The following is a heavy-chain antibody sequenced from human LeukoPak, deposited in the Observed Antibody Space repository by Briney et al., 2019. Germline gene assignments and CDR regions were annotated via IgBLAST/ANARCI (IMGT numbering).Heavy chain of an antibody. J-gene: IGHJ4*02. CDR1: GDSISSSSFY. CDR2: FSYSGST. D-gene: IGHD6-13*01. Sequence: SETLSLTCTVSGDSISSSSFYWRWIRQPPGKGLEWIGSFSYSGSTYYNPSLKSRVTISVDTSKNRFSLKLSSLTAADTAVYYCATAAAISAAVYWGQGTLVTVSS. V-gene: IGHV4-39*02. CDR3: ATAAAISAAVY.